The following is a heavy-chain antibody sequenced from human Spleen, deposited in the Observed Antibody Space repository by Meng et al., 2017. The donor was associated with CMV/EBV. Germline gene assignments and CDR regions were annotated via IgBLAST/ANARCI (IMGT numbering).Heavy chain of an antibody. CDR3: ARASRWRYSRPRTTLYFDF. Sequence: YWSWIRQSPGKGLEWIGEINHGGSTNYNPSLRSRVTISRDTSKNQFLLNLASVTAADAALYYCARASRWRYSRPRTTLYFDFWGPGTLVTVSS. V-gene: IGHV4-34*01. CDR2: INHGGST. CDR1: Y. J-gene: IGHJ4*02. D-gene: IGHD6-13*01.